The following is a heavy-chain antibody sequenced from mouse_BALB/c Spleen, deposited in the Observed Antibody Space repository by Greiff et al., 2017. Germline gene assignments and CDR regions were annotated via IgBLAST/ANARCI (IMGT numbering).Heavy chain of an antibody. J-gene: IGHJ4*01. Sequence: VQLVESGPGLVAPSQSLSITCTVSGFSLTGYGVNWVRQPPGKGLEWLGMIWGDGSTDYNSALKSRLSISKDNSKSQVFLKMNSLQTDDTARYYCARVLAYYGNYGYAMDYWGQGTSVTVSS. CDR2: IWGDGST. CDR3: ARVLAYYGNYGYAMDY. V-gene: IGHV2-6-7*01. CDR1: GFSLTGYG. D-gene: IGHD2-10*01.